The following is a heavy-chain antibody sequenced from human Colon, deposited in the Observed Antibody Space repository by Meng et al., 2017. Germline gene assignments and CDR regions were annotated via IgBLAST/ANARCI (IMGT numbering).Heavy chain of an antibody. CDR2: IYYSGST. Sequence: GSLRLSFTVSGGSISSYYWSWIRQPPGKGLEWIGYIYYSGSTNYNPSLKSRVTISVDTSKNQFSLKLSSVTAADTAVYYCAREGDIVATAGFDYWGQGTLVTVSS. J-gene: IGHJ4*02. V-gene: IGHV4-59*01. CDR1: GGSISSYY. CDR3: AREGDIVATAGFDY. D-gene: IGHD5-12*01.